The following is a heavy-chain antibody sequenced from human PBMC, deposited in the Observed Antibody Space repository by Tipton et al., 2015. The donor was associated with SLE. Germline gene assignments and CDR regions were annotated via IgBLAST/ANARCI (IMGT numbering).Heavy chain of an antibody. CDR2: INPDGGST. CDR3: ARGAGSGSGTCYDY. J-gene: IGHJ4*02. CDR1: GYTFTTHY. D-gene: IGHD3-10*01. Sequence: QVQLVQSGAEVKKPGASVKVACKSSGYTFTTHYMHWVRQAPGQGPVWMGVINPDGGSTGFAQKFRDRITMTRDTSTSTFFMELSSLSSEDTAVYYCARGAGSGSGTCYDYWGQGTLVTVSS. V-gene: IGHV1-46*01.